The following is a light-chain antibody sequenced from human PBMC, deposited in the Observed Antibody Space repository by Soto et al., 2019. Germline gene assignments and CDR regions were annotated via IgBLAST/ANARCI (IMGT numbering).Light chain of an antibody. J-gene: IGKJ3*01. Sequence: DIQMTQSPSSLSASVGDRVTITCRASQGISNYLAWYQQKPGKVPKLLIYAASTLQPGVPSRFSGSGSGTDFNLSISSLQPEDVATYYCRKHISPHLTFGPGTKVYIK. CDR2: AAS. CDR3: RKHISPHLT. V-gene: IGKV1-27*01. CDR1: QGISNY.